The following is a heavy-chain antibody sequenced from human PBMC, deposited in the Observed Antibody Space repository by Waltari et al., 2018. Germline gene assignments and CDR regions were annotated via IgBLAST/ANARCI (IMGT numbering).Heavy chain of an antibody. CDR3: AKDGPFSGSYFDY. CDR2: IRGSYGSS. D-gene: IGHD1-26*01. V-gene: IGHV3-23*04. CDR1: GFTFSSYG. Sequence: EVHLVESGGGLIQPGGSLRLACVASGFTFSSYGMTWVRLDPGKGLEWDSTIRGSYGSSNYADSWKRRFTISRDNSKNTLYRQMNSLRAEDTAVYYCAKDGPFSGSYFDYWGQGTLVTVSS. J-gene: IGHJ4*02.